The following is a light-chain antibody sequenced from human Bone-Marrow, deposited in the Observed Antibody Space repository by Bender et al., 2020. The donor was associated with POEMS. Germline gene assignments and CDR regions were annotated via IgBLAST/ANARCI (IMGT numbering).Light chain of an antibody. CDR2: EGT. CDR3: VAWDASLNGWV. J-gene: IGLJ3*02. CDR1: SSDVGNYNF. V-gene: IGLV2-14*02. Sequence: QSALTQPVSVSGSPGQSITISCTGTSSDVGNYNFVSWYQQHPGKAPKLIIYEGTKRPSGVSNRFSASKSGNTASLTISGLQSDDEAIYFCVAWDASLNGWVFGGGTKLTVL.